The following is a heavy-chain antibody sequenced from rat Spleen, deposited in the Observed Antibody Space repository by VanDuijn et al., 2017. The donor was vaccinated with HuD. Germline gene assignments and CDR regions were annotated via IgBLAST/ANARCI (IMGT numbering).Heavy chain of an antibody. CDR1: GFSLTGYS. CDR3: ARSGEGPPLYFYDGSYYPDY. Sequence: EVQLKEAGPGLVQPSQTLSLTCTVSGFSLTGYSVHWVRKPPGKGLEWVGVMWRDGNTAYNSALKSRLSISRDTAKSQVYLKMNNRQTEDTAIYYCARSGEGPPLYFYDGSYYPDYWVQGVMVTVSS. D-gene: IGHD1-12*02. CDR2: MWRDGNT. J-gene: IGHJ2*01. V-gene: IGHV2S63*01.